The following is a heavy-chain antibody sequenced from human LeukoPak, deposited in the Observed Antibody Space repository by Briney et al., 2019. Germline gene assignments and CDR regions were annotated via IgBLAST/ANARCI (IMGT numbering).Heavy chain of an antibody. CDR1: GYTFTSYG. CDR2: ICAYNGNT. D-gene: IGHD1-26*01. CDR3: ARAIKWELLRLGDY. Sequence: ASVKVSCKASGYTFTSYGISWVRQAPGQGLEWMGWICAYNGNTNYAQKLQDRVTTTTDTSTSTAYMELRSLRSDDTAVYYCARAIKWELLRLGDYWGQGTLVTVSS. J-gene: IGHJ4*02. V-gene: IGHV1-18*01.